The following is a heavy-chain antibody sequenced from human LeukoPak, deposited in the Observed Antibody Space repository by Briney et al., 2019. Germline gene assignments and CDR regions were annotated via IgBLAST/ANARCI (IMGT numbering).Heavy chain of an antibody. Sequence: GGSLRLSCAASGFTFSSYAMSWVRQAPGKGLEWVSAISGSGGSTYYADSVKGRFTVSRDNSKNTLYLQMNSLRAEDTAVYYCAKYVRGIAAAGIPGDAFDIWAKGQWSPSLQ. J-gene: IGHJ3*02. CDR2: ISGSGGST. CDR1: GFTFSSYA. D-gene: IGHD6-13*01. CDR3: AKYVRGIAAAGIPGDAFDI. V-gene: IGHV3-23*01.